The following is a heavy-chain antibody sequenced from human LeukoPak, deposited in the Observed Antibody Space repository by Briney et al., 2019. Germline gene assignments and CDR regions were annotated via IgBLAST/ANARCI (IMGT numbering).Heavy chain of an antibody. CDR3: AREGGYSYGYVGVFDY. J-gene: IGHJ4*02. CDR1: GYTSTSYA. V-gene: IGHV7-4-1*02. CDR2: INTNTGNP. D-gene: IGHD5-18*01. Sequence: GASVRVSCKASGYTSTSYAMNWVRQAPGQGLEWMGWINTNTGNPTYAQGFTGRFVFSLDTSVSTAYLQISSLKAEDTAVYYCAREGGYSYGYVGVFDYWGQGTLATVSS.